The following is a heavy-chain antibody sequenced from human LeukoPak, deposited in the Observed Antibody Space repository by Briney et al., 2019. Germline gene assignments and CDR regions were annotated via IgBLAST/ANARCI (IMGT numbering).Heavy chain of an antibody. CDR1: GGSISSSNW. D-gene: IGHD3-10*01. V-gene: IGHV4-4*02. J-gene: IGHJ5*02. Sequence: SGTLSLTCAVSGGSISSSNWWSWVRQPPGKGLEWIGKIYHSGSTNYNPSLKSRVTISVDKSKNQFSLKLRFVTAADTAVYYCARAFITMVRGVITLIGVDPWGQGTLVTVSS. CDR2: IYHSGST. CDR3: ARAFITMVRGVITLIGVDP.